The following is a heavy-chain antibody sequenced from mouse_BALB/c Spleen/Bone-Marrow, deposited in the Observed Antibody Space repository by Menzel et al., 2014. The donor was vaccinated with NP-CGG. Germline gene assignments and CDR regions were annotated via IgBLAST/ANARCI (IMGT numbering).Heavy chain of an antibody. CDR3: SRRQSGNYAMDY. J-gene: IGHJ4*01. CDR2: ISNGGTFT. V-gene: IGHV5-6*02. Sequence: EVMLVESGGDLVKPGGSLKLSCAASGFTFSSYGFFWVRQTPDKRLEWVATISNGGTFTYYPDSVKGRFTISRDNAKNTLYLQMSSLKSEDTATYYCSRRQSGNYAMDYWGQGTSVTVSS. CDR1: GFTFSSYG.